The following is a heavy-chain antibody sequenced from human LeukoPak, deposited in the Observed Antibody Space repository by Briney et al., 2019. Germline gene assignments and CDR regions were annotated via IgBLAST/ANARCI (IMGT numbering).Heavy chain of an antibody. J-gene: IGHJ4*02. V-gene: IGHV4-4*07. CDR1: GGSISSYY. CDR2: IYTSGST. D-gene: IGHD4-23*01. CDR3: ARDRKYLDYGGNGQFDY. Sequence: SETLSLTCTVSGGSISSYYWSWIRQPAGKGLEWIGRIYTSGSTNYNPSLKSRVTMSVDTSKNQFSLKLSSVTAADTAVYYCARDRKYLDYGGNGQFDYWGQGTLVTVSS.